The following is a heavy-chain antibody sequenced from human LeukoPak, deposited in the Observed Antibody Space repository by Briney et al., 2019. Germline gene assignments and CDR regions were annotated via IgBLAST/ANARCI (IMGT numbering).Heavy chain of an antibody. CDR3: ARAPRVWDAFDV. CDR1: GYTFPDSY. Sequence: GASVKVSCKASGYTFPDSYMHWVRQARGQGLEWMGWMDPTTGGTNYAQKFQGRVTMTRDTSINTGYVELSKLRSDDTAVYYCARAPRVWDAFDVWGQGTMVTVSS. J-gene: IGHJ3*01. CDR2: MDPTTGGT. D-gene: IGHD2-21*01. V-gene: IGHV1-2*02.